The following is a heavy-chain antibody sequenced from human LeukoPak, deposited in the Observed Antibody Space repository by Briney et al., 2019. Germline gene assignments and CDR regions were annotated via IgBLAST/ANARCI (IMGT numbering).Heavy chain of an antibody. J-gene: IGHJ1*01. CDR1: GFTFSSYG. CDR3: ARVSGPGMNEYFHL. V-gene: IGHV3-30*02. Sequence: PGGSLRLSCAASGFTFSSYGMHWVRQAPGKGLEWVAFIRYDGSNKYYADSVKGRFTISRDNAKNTLYLQMNSLRAEDTAVYYCARVSGPGMNEYFHLWGQGTLVTVSS. CDR2: IRYDGSNK. D-gene: IGHD3-10*01.